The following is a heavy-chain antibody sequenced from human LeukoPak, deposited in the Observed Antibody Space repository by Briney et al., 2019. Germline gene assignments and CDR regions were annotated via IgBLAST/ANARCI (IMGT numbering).Heavy chain of an antibody. V-gene: IGHV3-7*03. CDR1: GFTFSSYW. Sequence: SGGSLRLSCAVSGFTFSSYWMSWVRQAPGKGLEWVANIRQDGSEKYYVDSVKGRFTISRDNAKNSLYMQLNSLTAEDTAVYYCARGVDGGNPRHRFDPWGQGTLVTVSS. J-gene: IGHJ5*02. CDR2: IRQDGSEK. CDR3: ARGVDGGNPRHRFDP. D-gene: IGHD4-23*01.